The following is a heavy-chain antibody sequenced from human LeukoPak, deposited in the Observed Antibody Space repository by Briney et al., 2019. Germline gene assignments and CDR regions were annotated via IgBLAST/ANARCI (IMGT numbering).Heavy chain of an antibody. CDR3: AKAQMATIQFDY. CDR1: GCSISIY. CDR2: ISTSGNT. J-gene: IGHJ4*02. V-gene: IGHV4-4*07. D-gene: IGHD5-24*01. Sequence: SGTLSLTCTVSGCSISIYWSWIPQPAGEGLEWIGRISTSGNTDYNPYLKSRVTMSVDTSKKQFSLKLSSVTAADTAVYYCAKAQMATIQFDYWGQGTLVTVSS.